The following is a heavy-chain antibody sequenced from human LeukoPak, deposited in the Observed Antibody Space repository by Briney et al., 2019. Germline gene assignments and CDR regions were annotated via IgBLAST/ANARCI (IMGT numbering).Heavy chain of an antibody. J-gene: IGHJ6*02. CDR3: ARDYMRYGYYYGMDV. CDR1: GFTFSSYA. D-gene: IGHD1-1*01. Sequence: TGGSLRLSCAASGFTFSSYAMSWVRQAPGKGLEWVSAISGSGGSTYYADSVKGRFTISRDNSKNTLYLQMNSLRTEDTAVYYCARDYMRYGYYYGMDVWGQGTTVTVSS. V-gene: IGHV3-23*01. CDR2: ISGSGGST.